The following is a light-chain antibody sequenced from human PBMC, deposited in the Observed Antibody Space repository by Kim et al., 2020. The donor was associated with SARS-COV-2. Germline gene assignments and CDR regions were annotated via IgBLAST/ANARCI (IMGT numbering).Light chain of an antibody. V-gene: IGKV3-11*01. CDR2: DAS. Sequence: VSPGDRATLSCRVSQSVGTFLAWYQQKPGQAPRLLIYDASNRATGTPARFSGSGSGTDFTLTISSLEPEDFALYYCEQRSSWPLTFGGGTKVDIK. CDR1: QSVGTF. J-gene: IGKJ4*01. CDR3: EQRSSWPLT.